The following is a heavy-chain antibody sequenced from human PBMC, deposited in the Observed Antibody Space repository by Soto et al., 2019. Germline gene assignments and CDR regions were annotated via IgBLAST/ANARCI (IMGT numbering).Heavy chain of an antibody. CDR2: ISAYNGNT. CDR1: GYTFTSYG. D-gene: IGHD3-10*01. CDR3: AGDLMLLFGGLLTLGMIV. J-gene: IGHJ6*02. V-gene: IGHV1-18*01. Sequence: ASVKVSCKASGYTFTSYGISWVRQAPGQGLEWMGWISAYNGNTNYAQKLQGRVTMTTDTSTSTAYMELRSLRSDDTAVYYCAGDLMLLFGGLLTLGMIVWGQGPTFTVAS.